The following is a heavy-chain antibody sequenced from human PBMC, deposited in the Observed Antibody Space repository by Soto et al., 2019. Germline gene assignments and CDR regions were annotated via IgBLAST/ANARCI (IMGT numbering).Heavy chain of an antibody. V-gene: IGHV3-30*18. D-gene: IGHD3-22*01. CDR3: AKDETYYYDSSGYEPSYYFDY. Sequence: PGGSLRLCCAASGFTFSSYGMHWVRQAPGKGLEWVAVISYDGSNKYYADSVKGRFTISRDNSKNTLYLQMNSLRAEDTAVYYCAKDETYYYDSSGYEPSYYFDYWGQGTLVTVSS. J-gene: IGHJ4*02. CDR2: ISYDGSNK. CDR1: GFTFSSYG.